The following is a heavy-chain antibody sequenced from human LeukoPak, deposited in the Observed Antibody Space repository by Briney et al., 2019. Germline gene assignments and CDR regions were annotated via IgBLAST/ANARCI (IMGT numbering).Heavy chain of an antibody. CDR3: ARSQGGYSYGKIDY. J-gene: IGHJ4*02. D-gene: IGHD5-18*01. CDR2: INDTSHI. Sequence: GGSLRLSCAASGFTFSTHSMNGVREAPGKGVEWVSSINDTSHIYDAYSVKGRFTITRDNTKNSLSLQMNSLRAEATAVYFCARSQGGYSYGKIDYWGQGTLVTVSS. V-gene: IGHV3-69-1*02. CDR1: GFTFSTHS.